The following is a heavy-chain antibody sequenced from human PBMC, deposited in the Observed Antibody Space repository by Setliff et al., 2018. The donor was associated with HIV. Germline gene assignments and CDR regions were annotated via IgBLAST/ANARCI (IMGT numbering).Heavy chain of an antibody. J-gene: IGHJ4*02. D-gene: IGHD3-22*01. CDR1: GFSFSKYS. CDR3: AKAARDYYDSSGYYIGIDY. CDR2: IKEDGSAT. V-gene: IGHV3-7*01. Sequence: PGGSLRLSCAAFGFSFSKYSMSWVRQAPGKGLEWVANIKEDGSATYYVESVRGRFTISRDNPNNLLYLQMDSLRGEDTAVYYCAKAARDYYDSSGYYIGIDYWGRGTLVTVSS.